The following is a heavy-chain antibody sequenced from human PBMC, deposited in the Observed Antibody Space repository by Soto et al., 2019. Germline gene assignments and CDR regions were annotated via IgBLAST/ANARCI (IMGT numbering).Heavy chain of an antibody. V-gene: IGHV4-30-4*01. Sequence: SETLSLTCTVSGGSISSGDYYWSWIRQPPGKGLEWIGYIYYSGSTYYNPSLKSRVTISVDTSKNQFSLKLSSVTAADTAVYYCARADIVATMESYYFDYWGQGTSVTVSS. CDR3: ARADIVATMESYYFDY. CDR1: GGSISSGDYY. D-gene: IGHD5-12*01. CDR2: IYYSGST. J-gene: IGHJ4*02.